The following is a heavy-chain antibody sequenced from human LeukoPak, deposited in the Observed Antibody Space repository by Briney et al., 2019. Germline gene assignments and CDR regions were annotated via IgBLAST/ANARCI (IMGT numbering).Heavy chain of an antibody. CDR1: GGSISSYY. D-gene: IGHD3-22*01. J-gene: IGHJ3*02. CDR3: ARLGPYDDSSGYYVPSAFGI. Sequence: PSETLSLTCTVSGGSISSYYWSWIRQPPGKGLEWIGYIYYSGSTNYNPSLKSRVTISVDTSKDQFSLKLSSVTAADTAVYYCARLGPYDDSSGYYVPSAFGIWGQGTMVTVSS. V-gene: IGHV4-59*08. CDR2: IYYSGST.